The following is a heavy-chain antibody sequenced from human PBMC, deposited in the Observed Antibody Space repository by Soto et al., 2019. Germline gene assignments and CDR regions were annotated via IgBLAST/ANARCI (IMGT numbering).Heavy chain of an antibody. D-gene: IGHD2-21*02. CDR3: AREIVTAGGNNYFDP. V-gene: IGHV4-4*02. Sequence: SETLSLTCGVSGGTVASSHWWSWVRQSPGRGLEWIGNVYHTGDTNFNPSLQSRITFSVDKSNNQFSLRLTSVTAADTAVYFCAREIVTAGGNNYFDPWGPGTLVTVSS. J-gene: IGHJ5*02. CDR1: GGTVASSHW. CDR2: VYHTGDT.